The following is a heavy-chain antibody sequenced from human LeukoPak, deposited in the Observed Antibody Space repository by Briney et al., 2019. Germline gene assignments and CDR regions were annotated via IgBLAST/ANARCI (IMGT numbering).Heavy chain of an antibody. D-gene: IGHD5-24*01. CDR2: INPNSGGT. CDR3: ARGQRWLQLEGADAFDI. V-gene: IGHV1-2*02. CDR1: GYTFTGYY. Sequence: ASVKVSCKASGYTFTGYYMHWVRQAPGQGLEWMGWINPNSGGTNYAQKFQGRVTMTRDTSISTAYMELSSLRSEDTAVYYCARGQRWLQLEGADAFDIWGQGTMVTVSS. J-gene: IGHJ3*02.